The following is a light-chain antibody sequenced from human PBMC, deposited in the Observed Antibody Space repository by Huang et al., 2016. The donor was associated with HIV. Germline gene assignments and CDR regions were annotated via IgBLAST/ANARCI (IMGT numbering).Light chain of an antibody. Sequence: DAVMTQSPLSLPVPPGEPASISCRSSQSLRHRNGLHYFDWYLQKPGQSPQLLIHLGSSRASGVPDRFSGGGSGTDFSLNSSRVEAEDAGIYYCMEALQAPYTFGQGTKLEI. CDR1: QSLRHRNGLHY. CDR2: LGS. J-gene: IGKJ2*01. V-gene: IGKV2-28*01. CDR3: MEALQAPYT.